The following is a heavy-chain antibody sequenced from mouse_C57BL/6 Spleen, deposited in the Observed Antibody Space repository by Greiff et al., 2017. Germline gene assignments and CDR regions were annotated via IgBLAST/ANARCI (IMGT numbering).Heavy chain of an antibody. J-gene: IGHJ1*03. D-gene: IGHD1-1*01. V-gene: IGHV14-2*01. CDR2: IDPEDGET. CDR1: GFNIKDYY. Sequence: VQLKESGAELVKPGASVKLSCTASGFNIKDYYMHWVKQRTEPGLEWIGRIDPEDGETKYAPKFQGKATITADTSSNTAYLQLSSLTSEDTAVYYCARNYGSSFWYFDVWGTGTTVTVSS. CDR3: ARNYGSSFWYFDV.